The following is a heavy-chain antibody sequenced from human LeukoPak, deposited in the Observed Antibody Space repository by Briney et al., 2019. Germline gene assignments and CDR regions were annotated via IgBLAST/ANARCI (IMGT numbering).Heavy chain of an antibody. CDR1: GGSISSYY. V-gene: IGHV4-4*07. Sequence: SETLSLTCTVSGGSISSYYWSWIRQPAGKGLEWIGRMYTSGSTNHNPSLKSRVTMSVDTSKNQFSLKLSSVTAADTAVYYCARVGSSWPHYYFDSWGRGTLVTVSS. J-gene: IGHJ4*02. CDR3: ARVGSSWPHYYFDS. CDR2: MYTSGST. D-gene: IGHD6-13*01.